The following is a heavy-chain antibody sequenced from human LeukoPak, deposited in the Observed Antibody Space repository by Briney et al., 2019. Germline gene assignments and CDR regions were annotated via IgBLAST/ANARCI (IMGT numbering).Heavy chain of an antibody. CDR2: INHSGST. CDR1: GGSFSGYY. Sequence: SETLSLTCAVYGGSFSGYYWSWIRQPPGKGLEWIGEINHSGSTNYNPSLKSRVTISVDTSKNQFSLKLSSVTAADTAVYYCARGLRRTYYYDSSGHPFDYWGQGTLVTVSS. V-gene: IGHV4-34*01. D-gene: IGHD3-22*01. CDR3: ARGLRRTYYYDSSGHPFDY. J-gene: IGHJ4*02.